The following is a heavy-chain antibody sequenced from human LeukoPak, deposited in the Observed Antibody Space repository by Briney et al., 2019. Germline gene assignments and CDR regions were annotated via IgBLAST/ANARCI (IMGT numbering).Heavy chain of an antibody. CDR3: AARRGRPLDY. J-gene: IGHJ4*02. V-gene: IGHV4-39*01. Sequence: PSETLSLTCTVSGVSISSSSYYWGWIRQPPGKGLEWIGSIYYSGSTYYNPSLKSRVTISVDTSKNQFSLKLSSVTAADTAVYYCAARRGRPLDYWGQGTLVTVSS. CDR1: GVSISSSSYY. D-gene: IGHD1-26*01. CDR2: IYYSGST.